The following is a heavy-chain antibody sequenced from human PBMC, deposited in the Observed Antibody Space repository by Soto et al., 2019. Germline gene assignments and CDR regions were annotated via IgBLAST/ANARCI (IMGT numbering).Heavy chain of an antibody. V-gene: IGHV3-23*01. CDR2: ISGSGGST. CDR3: AKSDRDHWPTSADV. J-gene: IGHJ6*02. Sequence: PGGSLRLSCAASGFTFSSYAMSWVRQAPGKGLEWVSAISGSGGSTYYADSVKGQFTISRDNSKNTLYLQMNSLRAEDTAVYYCAKSDRDHWPTSADVWGQGTTVTVSS. CDR1: GFTFSSYA. D-gene: IGHD3-22*01.